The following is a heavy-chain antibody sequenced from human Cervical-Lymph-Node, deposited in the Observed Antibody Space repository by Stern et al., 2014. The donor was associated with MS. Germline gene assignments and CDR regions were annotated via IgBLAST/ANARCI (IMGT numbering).Heavy chain of an antibody. CDR2: LDSDTDK. Sequence: QITLKESGPALVKPTQTLTLTCTFSGFSLTTDEMCVSWIRQPPGKALEWLALLDSDTDKPYNTSLKTRLTISKDTSKNQVVLTMTDMDHVDTATYFCARTGIGTYHFDHWGQGTLVTVSS. CDR3: ARTGIGTYHFDH. CDR1: GFSLTTDEMC. V-gene: IGHV2-70*01. D-gene: IGHD1-26*01. J-gene: IGHJ4*02.